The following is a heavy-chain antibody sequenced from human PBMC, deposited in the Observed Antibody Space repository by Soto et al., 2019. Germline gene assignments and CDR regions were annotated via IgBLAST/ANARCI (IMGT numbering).Heavy chain of an antibody. CDR1: GFSLSNARMG. CDR2: IFSNDEK. J-gene: IGHJ4*02. D-gene: IGHD3-16*01. V-gene: IGHV2-26*01. Sequence: QVTLKESGPVLVNPTETLTLTCTVSGFSLSNARMGVSWIRQPPGKALEWLAHIFSNDEKSYSTSLKSRLTISKDTSKSQVVLTMTNMDPVDTATYYCARPRGEMASHYYFDYWGQGTLVTVSS. CDR3: ARPRGEMASHYYFDY.